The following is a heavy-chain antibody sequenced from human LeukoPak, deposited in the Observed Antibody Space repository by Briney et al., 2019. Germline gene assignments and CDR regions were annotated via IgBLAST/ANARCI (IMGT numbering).Heavy chain of an antibody. J-gene: IGHJ4*02. D-gene: IGHD2-15*01. Sequence: ASVKVSCKASGYTFTDYVMNWVRQAPGQGLEWMGWINTNTGNPTYAQGFTGRFVFSLDTSVSTAFLQISSLKAEDTAVYFCARDQSLGGGQFDYWGQGTLVTVSS. CDR3: ARDQSLGGGQFDY. CDR2: INTNTGNP. V-gene: IGHV7-4-1*02. CDR1: GYTFTDYV.